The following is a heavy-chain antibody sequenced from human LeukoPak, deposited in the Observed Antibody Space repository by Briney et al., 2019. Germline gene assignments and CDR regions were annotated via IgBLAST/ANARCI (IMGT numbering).Heavy chain of an antibody. D-gene: IGHD3-10*01. CDR3: ARVRRYYARSDFFDI. CDR1: GASTSSYY. J-gene: IGHJ3*02. CDR2: IYYTGST. Sequence: SETLSLTCTVSGASTSSYYWSWFRQPPGKGLEWIAYIYYTGSTNYNPSLKSRVTISVDTSKNQFSLKLSSVTAADTAAYFCARVRRYYARSDFFDIWGQGTMVTVSS. V-gene: IGHV4-59*01.